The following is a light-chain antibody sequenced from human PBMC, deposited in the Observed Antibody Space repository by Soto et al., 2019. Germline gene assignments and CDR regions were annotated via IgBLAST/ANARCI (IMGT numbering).Light chain of an antibody. V-gene: IGLV2-14*01. Sequence: QSALTQPASVSGSPGQSITISCIGTSSDVGDYNYVSWYQHHPGKAPKLLIFDVDNRPSGIPDRFSGSKSGTSATLGITGFQTGDEADYYCGSWDSSLSAYVFGTGTKLTVL. CDR2: DVD. CDR3: GSWDSSLSAYV. CDR1: SSDVGDYNY. J-gene: IGLJ1*01.